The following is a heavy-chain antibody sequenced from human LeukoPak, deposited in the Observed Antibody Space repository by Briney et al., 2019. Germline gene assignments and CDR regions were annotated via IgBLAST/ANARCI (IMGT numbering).Heavy chain of an antibody. D-gene: IGHD6-6*01. J-gene: IGHJ5*02. CDR2: IYTSGST. Sequence: SETLSLTCTVSGGSISSYYWSWIRQPAGKGLEWIGRIYTSGSTNYNPSLKSRVIMSVDTSKNQFSLKLSSVTAADTAVYYCARGGIAARYNWFDPWGQGTLVTVPS. CDR3: ARGGIAARYNWFDP. CDR1: GGSISSYY. V-gene: IGHV4-4*07.